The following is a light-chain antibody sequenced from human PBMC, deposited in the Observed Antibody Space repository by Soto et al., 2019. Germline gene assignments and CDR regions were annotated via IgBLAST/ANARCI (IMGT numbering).Light chain of an antibody. V-gene: IGKV3-15*01. CDR3: QQYNNWGT. J-gene: IGKJ1*01. CDR2: GAS. CDR1: QSVSSN. Sequence: EIVMTQSPATLSVSPGERVTLSCRASQSVSSNLAWYQQKPGQAPRLLIYGASTRATGIPARFSGSGSGTEFTLTISSLQSEDFAFYYCQQYNNWGTFGQGTRVDIK.